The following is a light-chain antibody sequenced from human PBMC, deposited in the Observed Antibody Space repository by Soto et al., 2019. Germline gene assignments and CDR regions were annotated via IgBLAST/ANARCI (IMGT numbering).Light chain of an antibody. V-gene: IGKV3-20*01. J-gene: IGKJ1*01. CDR3: QQYGTSPQT. CDR2: GSS. Sequence: EIVLTQSPGTLSLSPRERGTLSCRASQSVRSRYLAWYQQKPGQAPRLLIYGSSSRPPGIPDRVSGSGSGTEFTLTISRLEPEDFAVYYCQQYGTSPQTFGQGTKVDIK. CDR1: QSVRSRY.